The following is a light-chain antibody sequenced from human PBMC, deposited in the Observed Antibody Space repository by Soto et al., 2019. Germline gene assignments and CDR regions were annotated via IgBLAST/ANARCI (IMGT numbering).Light chain of an antibody. V-gene: IGKV3-20*01. CDR1: QSVTSN. Sequence: EILLTQSPAILSVSPGERVTLSCRASQSVTSNLAWYRQRPGQAPRLLIYAASSRATGLPVRFSGGGSGTVFTLTISRLEPEDVAVYYCQQYANSRTFGQGTKVDIK. CDR2: AAS. J-gene: IGKJ1*01. CDR3: QQYANSRT.